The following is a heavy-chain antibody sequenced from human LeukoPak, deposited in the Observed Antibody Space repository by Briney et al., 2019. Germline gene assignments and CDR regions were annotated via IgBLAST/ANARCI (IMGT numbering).Heavy chain of an antibody. J-gene: IGHJ6*02. CDR3: ARDSGPAAMMYYYYGMDV. D-gene: IGHD2-2*01. Sequence: ASVKVSCKASGYTFTGYYIHWVRQAPGQGLEWMGWISAYNGNTNYAQKLQGRVTMTTDTSTSTAYMELRSLRSDDTAVYYCARDSGPAAMMYYYYGMDVWGQGTTVTVSS. CDR1: GYTFTGYY. CDR2: ISAYNGNT. V-gene: IGHV1-18*04.